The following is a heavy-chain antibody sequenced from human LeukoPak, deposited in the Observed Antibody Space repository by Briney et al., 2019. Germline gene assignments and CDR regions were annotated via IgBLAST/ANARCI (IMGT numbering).Heavy chain of an antibody. CDR1: GFTFSSYA. V-gene: IGHV3-64*04. CDR2: ISSNGGST. Sequence: GGSLRLSCSASGFTFSSYAMHWVRQAPGKGLEYVSAISSNGGSTYYADSVKGRFTVSRDNAKNSLSLQMNSLRAEDTAVYYCARDDYFDISGYYSDNAFDIWGQGTMVTVSS. J-gene: IGHJ3*02. D-gene: IGHD3-22*01. CDR3: ARDDYFDISGYYSDNAFDI.